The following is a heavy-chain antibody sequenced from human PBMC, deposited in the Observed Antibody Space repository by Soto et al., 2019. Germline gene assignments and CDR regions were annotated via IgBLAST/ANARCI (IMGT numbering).Heavy chain of an antibody. CDR1: GFTFSSYS. D-gene: IGHD6-13*01. CDR3: AREGGVAAAEGMDV. V-gene: IGHV3-21*01. Sequence: PGGSLRLSCAASGFTFSSYSMNWVRQAPGKGLEWVSSISSSSSYIYYADSVKGRFTISRDNAKNSLYLQMNSLRAEDTAVYYCAREGGVAAAEGMDVRGQGTTVTVCS. J-gene: IGHJ6*02. CDR2: ISSSSSYI.